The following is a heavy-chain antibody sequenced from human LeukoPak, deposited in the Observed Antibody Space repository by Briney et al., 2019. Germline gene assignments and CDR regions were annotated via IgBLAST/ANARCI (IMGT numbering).Heavy chain of an antibody. D-gene: IGHD6-19*01. CDR3: ARRGGTGTGWYWSFTDEY. CDR1: GGSISSGSYY. V-gene: IGHV4-39*01. Sequence: PSETLSLTCTVSGGSISSGSYYWAWIRQPPGKGLEWIGSIYYSGNTYYNPSLKSRVTIHVDASKNQFSLKLTSVTAADTAVYYCARRGGTGTGWYWSFTDEYWGQGTLVTVSS. CDR2: IYYSGNT. J-gene: IGHJ4*02.